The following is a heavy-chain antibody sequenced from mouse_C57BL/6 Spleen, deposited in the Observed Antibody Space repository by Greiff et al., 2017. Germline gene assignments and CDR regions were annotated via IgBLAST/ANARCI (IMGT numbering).Heavy chain of an antibody. CDR1: GFSFTSYG. CDR3: ARNWPSGPVAMDD. Sequence: VMLVESGPGLVQPSQSLSITCTVSGFSFTSYGVHWVRQSPGKGLEWLGVIWSGGSTDYNAAFISRLSISKDNSKSQVFLKMNSLQADDTAIYYCARNWPSGPVAMDDWGQGTSVTVAS. CDR2: IWSGGST. D-gene: IGHD3-1*01. J-gene: IGHJ4*01. V-gene: IGHV2-2*01.